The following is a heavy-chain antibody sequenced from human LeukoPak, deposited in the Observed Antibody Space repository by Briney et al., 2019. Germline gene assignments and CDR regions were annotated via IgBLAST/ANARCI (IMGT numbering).Heavy chain of an antibody. CDR3: AKTRVGVAARPPYYFGY. CDR2: ISYDGSNK. J-gene: IGHJ4*02. Sequence: GGSLRLSCAASGFTFSSYGMHWVRQAPGKGLEWVAVISYDGSNKYYADSVKGRFTISRDNSKNTLYLQMNSLRAEDTAVYYCAKTRVGVAARPPYYFGYWGQGTLVTVSS. CDR1: GFTFSSYG. V-gene: IGHV3-30*18. D-gene: IGHD6-6*01.